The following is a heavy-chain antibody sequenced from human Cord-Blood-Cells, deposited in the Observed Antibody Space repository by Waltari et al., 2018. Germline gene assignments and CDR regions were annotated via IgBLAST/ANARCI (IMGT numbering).Heavy chain of an antibody. CDR2: INAGNGNT. V-gene: IGHV1-3*01. J-gene: IGHJ4*02. CDR3: ARAFDYFYFYYLDY. Sequence: QVQLVQSGAEVKKPGASVKVSCKASGYTFTSYAMHWVRQAPGQRLEWMGWINAGNGNTKYSQKFQGRVTITRDTSASTAYRGLSSLRSEDTAVYYCARAFDYFYFYYLDYWGQGTLVTVSS. D-gene: IGHD5-12*01. CDR1: GYTFTSYA.